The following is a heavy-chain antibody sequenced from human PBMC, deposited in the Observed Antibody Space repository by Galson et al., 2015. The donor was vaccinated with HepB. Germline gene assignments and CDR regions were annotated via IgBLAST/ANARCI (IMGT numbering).Heavy chain of an antibody. Sequence: SEPLSLTCTVSGGSISSSSYYWGWIRQPPGKGLEWIGSIYYSGSTYYNPSLKSRVTIPVDTSKNQFSLKLSSVTAADTAVYYCARADSSGWLGAAFDIWGQGTMVTVSS. CDR1: GGSISSSSYY. V-gene: IGHV4-39*07. CDR3: ARADSSGWLGAAFDI. J-gene: IGHJ3*02. D-gene: IGHD6-19*01. CDR2: IYYSGST.